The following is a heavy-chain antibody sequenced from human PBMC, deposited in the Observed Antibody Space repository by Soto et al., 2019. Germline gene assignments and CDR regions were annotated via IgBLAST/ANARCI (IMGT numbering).Heavy chain of an antibody. CDR3: ARQADYDILTGYYTPRFDY. Sequence: QVQLVQSGAEVKKPGASVKVSCKASGYTFTSYGISWVRQAPGQGLEWMGWISAYNGNTNYAQKLQGRVTMTTDTSTSTDYMDLRSLRSDDTAVYYCARQADYDILTGYYTPRFDYWGQGTLVTVSS. V-gene: IGHV1-18*01. J-gene: IGHJ4*02. D-gene: IGHD3-9*01. CDR2: ISAYNGNT. CDR1: GYTFTSYG.